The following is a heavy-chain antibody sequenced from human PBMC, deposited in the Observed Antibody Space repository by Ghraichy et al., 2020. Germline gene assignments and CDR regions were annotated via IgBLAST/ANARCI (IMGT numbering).Heavy chain of an antibody. CDR3: AGSTYQLPAHYYYYYGMDV. CDR1: GYTFTGYY. Sequence: SVKVSCKASGYTFTGYYMHWVRQAPGQGLEWLGWINPNSGGTNYAQKFQGRVTMTRDTSISTAYIELSRLRSDDTAVYYCAGSTYQLPAHYYYYYGMDVWGQGTTVTVSS. V-gene: IGHV1-2*02. D-gene: IGHD2-2*01. CDR2: INPNSGGT. J-gene: IGHJ6*02.